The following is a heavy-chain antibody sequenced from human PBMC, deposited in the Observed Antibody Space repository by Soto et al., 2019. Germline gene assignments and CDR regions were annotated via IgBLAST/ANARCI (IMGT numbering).Heavy chain of an antibody. V-gene: IGHV4-59*01. CDR3: ARVRCSGGSCYSDYYYYMDV. CDR1: GGSISSYY. J-gene: IGHJ6*03. Sequence: SETLSLTCTVSGGSISSYYWIWIRQPPGKGLEWIGYIYYSGSTNYNPSLKSRVTISVDTSKNQFSLKLSSVTAADTAVYYCARVRCSGGSCYSDYYYYMDVWGKGTTVTVSS. D-gene: IGHD2-15*01. CDR2: IYYSGST.